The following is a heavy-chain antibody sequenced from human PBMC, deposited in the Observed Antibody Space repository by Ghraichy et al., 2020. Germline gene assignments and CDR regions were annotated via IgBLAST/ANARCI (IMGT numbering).Heavy chain of an antibody. CDR2: ISGANTDT. CDR3: VKPSGGWYDY. Sequence: GGSLRLSCITSGFTFSTYAMAWVRQAPGKGLEWVSSISGANTDTHYADSVRGRFTVSRDSSKNTFFLQMNSLRVEDTAVYFCVKPSGGWYDYWGQGTLVTVSS. CDR1: GFTFSTYA. V-gene: IGHV3-23*01. D-gene: IGHD6-19*01. J-gene: IGHJ4*02.